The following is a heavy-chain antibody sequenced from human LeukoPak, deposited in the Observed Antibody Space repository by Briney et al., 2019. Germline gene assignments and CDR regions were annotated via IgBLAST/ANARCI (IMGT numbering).Heavy chain of an antibody. J-gene: IGHJ4*02. CDR3: ARVQGGDFDY. CDR2: IYYSGST. V-gene: IGHV4-39*07. CDR1: GGSISSSSYY. Sequence: PSETLSLTCTVSGGSISSSSYYWGWIRQPPGKGLEWIGSIYYSGSTYYNPSLKSRVTISVDTSKNQFSLKLSSVTAADTAVYYCARVQGGDFDYWGQGTLVTVSS.